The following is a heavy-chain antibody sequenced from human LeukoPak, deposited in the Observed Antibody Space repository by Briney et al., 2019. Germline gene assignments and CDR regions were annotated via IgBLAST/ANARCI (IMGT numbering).Heavy chain of an antibody. CDR3: ARDKDWYGDYSAINFDY. J-gene: IGHJ4*02. CDR2: ISAYNGNT. V-gene: IGHV1-18*01. D-gene: IGHD4-17*01. CDR1: GYTFTSYG. Sequence: GASVKVSCKASGYTFTSYGISWVRQAPGQGLEWMGWISAYNGNTNYAQKLQGRVTMTTDTSTSTAYMEVRSLRADDTAVYYCARDKDWYGDYSAINFDYWGQGTLVTVSS.